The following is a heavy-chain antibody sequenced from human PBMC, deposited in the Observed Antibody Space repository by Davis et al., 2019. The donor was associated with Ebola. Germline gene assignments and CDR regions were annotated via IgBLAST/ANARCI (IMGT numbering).Heavy chain of an antibody. CDR1: GYSISSGYY. CDR2: IYTSGST. J-gene: IGHJ6*02. CDR3: RGGAVAGRDYYYGMDV. V-gene: IGHV4-4*07. D-gene: IGHD6-19*01. Sequence: PSETLSLTCAVSGYSISSGYYWSWIRQPAGKGLEWIGRIYTSGSTNYNPSLKSRVTMSVDTSKNQFSLKLSSVTAADTAVYYCRGGAVAGRDYYYGMDVWGQGTTVTVSS.